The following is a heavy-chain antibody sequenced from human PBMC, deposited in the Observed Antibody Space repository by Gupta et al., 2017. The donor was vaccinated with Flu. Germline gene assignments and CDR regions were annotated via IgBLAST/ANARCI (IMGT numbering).Heavy chain of an antibody. CDR2: INPNSGIT. CDR3: ARGGPHIFVVPPPNVSDEYYYGLDV. CDR1: GYTFPGPY. Sequence: QGHLVQSGAEVKRPGTSVKVSCKASGYTFPGPYIHRVRLAPGQGREWMGWINPNSGITNSAHKVHVRSSMTRDTSISTAYMELSGLRSDDTAIYFCARGGPHIFVVPPPNVSDEYYYGLDVWGQGTTGTVSS. J-gene: IGHJ6*02. V-gene: IGHV1-2*02. D-gene: IGHD2-21*01.